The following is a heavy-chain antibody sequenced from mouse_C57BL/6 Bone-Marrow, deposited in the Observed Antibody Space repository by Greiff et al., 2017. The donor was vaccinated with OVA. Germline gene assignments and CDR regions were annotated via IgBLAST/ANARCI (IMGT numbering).Heavy chain of an antibody. CDR1: GYTFTSYW. CDR3: ETANWAYWYFDV. D-gene: IGHD4-1*01. V-gene: IGHV1-61*01. CDR2: IYPSDSET. Sequence: QVQLQQSGAELVRPGSSVKLSCKASGYTFTSYWMDWVKQRPGQGLEWIGNIYPSDSETHYNQKFKDKATLTIDKSSSTAYMQLSSLTSEDSAVYYCETANWAYWYFDVWGTGTTVTVSS. J-gene: IGHJ1*03.